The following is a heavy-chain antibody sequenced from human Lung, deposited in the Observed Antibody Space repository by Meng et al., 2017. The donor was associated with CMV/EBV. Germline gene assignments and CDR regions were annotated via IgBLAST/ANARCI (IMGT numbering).Heavy chain of an antibody. Sequence: ASAXVSCKASGYTFTYYYIHWVRQAPGQGLEWMGVINASGGNTNYAQKFQGRVTMTRDTSTSTVYMELSSLRSEDTAVYYCARGQGSTFGTGYGMDVWGQGTTVTVSS. D-gene: IGHD3-3*01. CDR2: INASGGNT. CDR3: ARGQGSTFGTGYGMDV. J-gene: IGHJ6*02. V-gene: IGHV1-46*01. CDR1: GYTFTYYY.